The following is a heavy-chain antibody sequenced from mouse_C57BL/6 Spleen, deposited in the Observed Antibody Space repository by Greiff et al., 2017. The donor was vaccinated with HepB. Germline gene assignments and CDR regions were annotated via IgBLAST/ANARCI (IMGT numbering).Heavy chain of an antibody. CDR2: IYPGDGDT. V-gene: IGHV1-82*01. CDR1: GYAFSSSW. CDR3: ARVDYSNYAWFAY. D-gene: IGHD2-5*01. Sequence: VQLQQSGPELVKPGASVKISCKASGYAFSSSWMNWVKQRPGKGLEWIGRIYPGDGDTNYNGKFKGKATLTADKSSSTAYMQLSSLTSEDSAVYSCARVDYSNYAWFAYWGQGTLVTVSA. J-gene: IGHJ3*01.